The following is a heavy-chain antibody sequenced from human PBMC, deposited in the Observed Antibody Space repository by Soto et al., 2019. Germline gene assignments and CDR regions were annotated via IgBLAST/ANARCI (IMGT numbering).Heavy chain of an antibody. D-gene: IGHD3-16*01. CDR1: GYGFTSYW. V-gene: IGHV5-51*01. Sequence: PRESIKNSCKGSGYGFTSYWIGWVRQMPEQGLEWMGIIYPGDSDTRYSPSFQGQVTISADKSISTASLQWSSLKASDTAMYYCVGHRGIYKNCNYGTDVPGQRTAGSRSS. CDR2: IYPGDSDT. J-gene: IGHJ6*02. CDR3: VGHRGIYKNCNYGTDV.